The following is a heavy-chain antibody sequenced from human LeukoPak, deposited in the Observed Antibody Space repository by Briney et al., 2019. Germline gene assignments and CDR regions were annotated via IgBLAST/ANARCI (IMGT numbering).Heavy chain of an antibody. D-gene: IGHD6-13*01. J-gene: IGHJ4*02. CDR3: VRGTAAAGLGY. V-gene: IGHV3-48*04. CDR2: TSGDTSTI. CDR1: GFTFSSFS. Sequence: GGSLRLSCAASGFTFSSFSMNWVCQAPGKGLEWVSYTSGDTSTIYYADSVKGRFTISSDDPKNSPYLQMNSLRAEDTAVYYCVRGTAAAGLGYWGQGTLVTVSS.